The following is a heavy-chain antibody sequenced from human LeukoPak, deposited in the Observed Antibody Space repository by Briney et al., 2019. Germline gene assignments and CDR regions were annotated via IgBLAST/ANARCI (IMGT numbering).Heavy chain of an antibody. CDR2: IYTSGTT. CDR3: ARLSSIAAAFDY. V-gene: IGHV4-4*07. Sequence: SETLSLTCTVSGGSISNYYWSWIRQPAGKGLEWIGRIYTSGTTHYNPSLKSRVTISVDTSKNQFSLNLSPVTAADTAVYYCARLSSIAAAFDYWGLGTLVTVSS. D-gene: IGHD6-13*01. J-gene: IGHJ4*02. CDR1: GGSISNYY.